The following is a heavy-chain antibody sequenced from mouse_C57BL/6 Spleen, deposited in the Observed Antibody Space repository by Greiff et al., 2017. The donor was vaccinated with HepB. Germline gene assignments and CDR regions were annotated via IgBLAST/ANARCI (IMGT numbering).Heavy chain of an antibody. CDR1: GYAFSSSW. CDR3: ARNPPYYSNYETDWYFDV. J-gene: IGHJ1*03. CDR2: IYPGDGDT. D-gene: IGHD2-5*01. V-gene: IGHV1-82*01. Sequence: VQVVESGPELVKPGASVKISCKASGYAFSSSWMNWVKQRTGKGLEWIGRIYPGDGDTKYNGKFKGKATLTADKSSSTAYMQISSLTSEDSAVYFCARNPPYYSNYETDWYFDVWGTGTTVTVSS.